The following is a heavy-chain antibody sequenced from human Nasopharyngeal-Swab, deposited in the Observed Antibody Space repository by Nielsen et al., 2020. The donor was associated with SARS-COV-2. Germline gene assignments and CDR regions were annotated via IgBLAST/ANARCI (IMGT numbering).Heavy chain of an antibody. Sequence: SETLSLTCAVYGGSFSGYYWSWIRQPPGKGLEWIGEINHSGSTNYNPSLKSRVTISVDTSKNQFSLKLSSVTAADTAVYYCARGPAGRATTWGQGTMVTVSS. CDR1: GGSFSGYY. V-gene: IGHV4-34*01. J-gene: IGHJ3*01. CDR3: ARGPAGRATT. D-gene: IGHD1-26*01. CDR2: INHSGST.